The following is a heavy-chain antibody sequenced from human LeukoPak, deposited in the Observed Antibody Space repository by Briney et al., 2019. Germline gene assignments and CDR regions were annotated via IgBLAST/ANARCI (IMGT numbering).Heavy chain of an antibody. D-gene: IGHD4-17*01. Sequence: SETLSLTCTVSGGSISSSSYYWGWIRQPPGKGLEWIGSIYYSGSTYYNPSLKSRVTISVDTSKNQFSLKLSSVTAADTAVYYCARGGVYGDYARYWGQGTLVTVSS. J-gene: IGHJ4*02. CDR2: IYYSGST. CDR3: ARGGVYGDYARY. CDR1: GGSISSSSYY. V-gene: IGHV4-39*01.